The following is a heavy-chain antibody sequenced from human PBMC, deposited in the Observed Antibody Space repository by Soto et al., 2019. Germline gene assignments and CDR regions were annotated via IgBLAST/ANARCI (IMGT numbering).Heavy chain of an antibody. CDR1: GGSISTVGHY. CDR3: ARATGTLRSRNCDY. V-gene: IGHV4-31*03. CDR2: IYHTGST. D-gene: IGHD1-1*01. Sequence: SETLSLTCSVSGGSISTVGHYWTWIRQPPGKGLEWIGSIYHTGSTYYSKSLRSRLTMSVDTSKSQFSLRLSSVTAAATAVYYCARATGTLRSRNCDYWGQGSLVTVSS. J-gene: IGHJ4*02.